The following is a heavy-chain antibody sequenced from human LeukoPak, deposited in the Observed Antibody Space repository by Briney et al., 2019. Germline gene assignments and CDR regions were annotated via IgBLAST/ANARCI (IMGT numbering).Heavy chain of an antibody. J-gene: IGHJ5*02. D-gene: IGHD3-10*01. V-gene: IGHV4-34*01. Sequence: SETLSLTCAVYGGSFSGYYWSWIRQPPGKGLEWIGEINHSGSTNYNPSLKSRVTISVDTSKNQFSLKLSSVTAADTAVYYCARPGSYYGSNWFDPWGQGTLVTVSS. CDR3: ARPGSYYGSNWFDP. CDR2: INHSGST. CDR1: GGSFSGYY.